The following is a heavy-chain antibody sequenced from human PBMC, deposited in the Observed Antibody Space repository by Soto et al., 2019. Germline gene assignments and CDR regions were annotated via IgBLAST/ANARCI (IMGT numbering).Heavy chain of an antibody. V-gene: IGHV3-30*18. CDR3: AKGITIFATSPVHGMDV. Sequence: PGGSLRLSCAASGFTFSSYGMHWVRQAPGKGLEWVAVISYDGSNKYYADSVKGRFTISRDNSKNTLYLQMNSLRAEDTAVYYCAKGITIFATSPVHGMDVWGQGTTVTVSS. CDR1: GFTFSSYG. CDR2: ISYDGSNK. D-gene: IGHD3-9*01. J-gene: IGHJ6*02.